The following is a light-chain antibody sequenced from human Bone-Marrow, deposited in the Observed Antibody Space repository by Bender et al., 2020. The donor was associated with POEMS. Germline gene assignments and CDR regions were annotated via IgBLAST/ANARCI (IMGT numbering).Light chain of an antibody. Sequence: QSVVTQPPSLSEAPRQRVTISCSGSSSNIGNHGVNWYQQLPGEAPKLLIYYDDLLTHGVSDRFSASKSGTSGYLAISELQSEDEALYYCSDWDDSLSGWVFGGGTKLTVL. CDR1: SSNIGNHG. CDR3: SDWDDSLSGWV. CDR2: YDD. V-gene: IGLV1-36*01. J-gene: IGLJ3*02.